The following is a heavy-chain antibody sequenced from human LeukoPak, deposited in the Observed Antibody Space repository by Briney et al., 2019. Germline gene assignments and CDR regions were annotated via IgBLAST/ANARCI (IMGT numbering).Heavy chain of an antibody. J-gene: IGHJ4*02. V-gene: IGHV4-59*01. Sequence: PSETLSLTCTVSGGSISSYYWSWIRQPPGKGLEWIGYIYYSGSTNYNPSLKSRVTISVDTSKSQFSLKLSSVTAADTAVYYCARDHSSSFDYWGQGTLVTVSS. CDR1: GGSISSYY. D-gene: IGHD6-6*01. CDR3: ARDHSSSFDY. CDR2: IYYSGST.